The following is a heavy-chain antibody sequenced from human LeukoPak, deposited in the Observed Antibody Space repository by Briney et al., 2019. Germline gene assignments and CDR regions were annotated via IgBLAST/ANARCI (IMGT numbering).Heavy chain of an antibody. D-gene: IGHD6-19*01. J-gene: IGHJ4*02. CDR3: ARDLQYSSGEFDY. CDR2: ISGSGGST. Sequence: PGASLRLSCAASGFTFSSYAMSGVRQAPGKGLEWVSAISGSGGSTYYADSVRGRFTISRDNSKNTLYLQMNGLRAEDTAVYYCARDLQYSSGEFDYWGQGTLVTVSS. V-gene: IGHV3-23*01. CDR1: GFTFSSYA.